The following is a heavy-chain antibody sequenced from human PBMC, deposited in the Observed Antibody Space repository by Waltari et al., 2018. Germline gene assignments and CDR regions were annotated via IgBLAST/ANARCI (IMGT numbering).Heavy chain of an antibody. V-gene: IGHV4-39*01. CDR1: GGSISSSSYY. CDR3: ARQDGYSGSYFFDY. D-gene: IGHD1-26*01. Sequence: QLQLQESGPGLVKPSETLSLTCTVSGGSISSSSYYWGWLRQPPGKGLEWIGSIYYSGSTYYNPSLKSRVTISVDTSKNQFSLKLSSVTAADTAVYYCARQDGYSGSYFFDYWGQGTLVTVSS. J-gene: IGHJ4*02. CDR2: IYYSGST.